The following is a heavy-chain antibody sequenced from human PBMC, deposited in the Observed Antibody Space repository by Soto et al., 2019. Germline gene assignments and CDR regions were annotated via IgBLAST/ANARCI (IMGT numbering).Heavy chain of an antibody. V-gene: IGHV1-69*16. D-gene: IGHD3-3*01. CDR3: ARDRGFLEWSFQFDP. Sequence: GASVKVSFKASGGSFSRNPITWVRQAPGQGLEWMGGIIPNLGTFRYAQKFQGRVTITTDEATATTYIELSSLTSEDTAVYYCARDRGFLEWSFQFDPWGQGTLVTVSS. J-gene: IGHJ5*02. CDR2: IIPNLGTF. CDR1: GGSFSRNP.